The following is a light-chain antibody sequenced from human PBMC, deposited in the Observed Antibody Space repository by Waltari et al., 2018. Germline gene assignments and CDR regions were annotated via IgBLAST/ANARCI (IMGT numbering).Light chain of an antibody. J-gene: IGKJ5*01. V-gene: IGKV3-11*01. CDR1: QSVSTY. Sequence: EIVLTQSPATLSLSPGDRATISCRASQSVSTYLAWYQHKPGQAPRLLIYDASNRATGIPARFSGSGSGTDFTLTISSLEPDDFAVYHCQQRNHWITFGQGTRLEI. CDR2: DAS. CDR3: QQRNHWIT.